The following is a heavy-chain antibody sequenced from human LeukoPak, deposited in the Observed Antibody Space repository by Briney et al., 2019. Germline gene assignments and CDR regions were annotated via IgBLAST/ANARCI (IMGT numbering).Heavy chain of an antibody. J-gene: IGHJ6*02. CDR3: ARAPDGDIVATIKDYYYYGMDV. CDR2: ISAYNGNT. D-gene: IGHD5-12*01. CDR1: GYTFTCYG. Sequence: ASVKVSCKASGYTFTCYGISWVRQAPGQGLEWMGWISAYNGNTNYAQKLQGRVTMTTDTSTSTAYMELRSLRSDDTAVYYCARAPDGDIVATIKDYYYYGMDVWGQGTTVTVSS. V-gene: IGHV1-18*01.